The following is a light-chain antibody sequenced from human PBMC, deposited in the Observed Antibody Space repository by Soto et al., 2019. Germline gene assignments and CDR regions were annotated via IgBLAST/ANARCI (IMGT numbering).Light chain of an antibody. CDR2: AAS. V-gene: IGKV1-16*01. J-gene: IGKJ5*01. CDR1: QDINNY. CDR3: QQYYIYPIT. Sequence: DIQMPQSQSSLSASAGARFTITCTASQDINNYLAWFQQRPGKAPKSLIYAASSLQGGVPSRFSGSGSGTDVTLTISSLQPEDFATYYCQQYYIYPITCGQGTRREIK.